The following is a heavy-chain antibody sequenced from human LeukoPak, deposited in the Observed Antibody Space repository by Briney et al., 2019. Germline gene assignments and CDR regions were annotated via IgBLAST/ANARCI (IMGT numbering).Heavy chain of an antibody. D-gene: IGHD5-12*01. Sequence: SETLSLTCTVSGGSISNYYWSWIRQPPGKGLEWIGYIYYSGSTNYNPSLKSRVTISVDTSKNQFSLKLSSVTAADTAVYYCARESPLGLLDYWGQGTLVTVSS. V-gene: IGHV4-59*01. CDR2: IYYSGST. CDR1: GGSISNYY. CDR3: ARESPLGLLDY. J-gene: IGHJ4*02.